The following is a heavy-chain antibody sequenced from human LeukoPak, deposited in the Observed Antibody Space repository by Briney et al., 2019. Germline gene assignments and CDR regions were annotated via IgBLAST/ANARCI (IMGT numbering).Heavy chain of an antibody. D-gene: IGHD3-9*01. V-gene: IGHV4-59*01. J-gene: IGHJ4*02. CDR3: ARGVSNNVILPVNPPNNNFDY. CDR2: IYYSGST. CDR1: GGSISSYY. Sequence: SETLSLTCTVSGGSISSYYWSWIRQPPGKGLEWIGYIYYSGSTNYNPSLKSRVTISVDTSKNQFSLKLSSVTAADTAVYYCARGVSNNVILPVNPPNNNFDYGGQETLSPSPQ.